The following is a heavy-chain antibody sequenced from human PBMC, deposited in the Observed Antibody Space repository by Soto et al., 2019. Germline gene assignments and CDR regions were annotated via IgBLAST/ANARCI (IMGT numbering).Heavy chain of an antibody. CDR3: AGGGIMYGDYRSMDV. CDR1: GFTFSSYN. D-gene: IGHD4-17*01. V-gene: IGHV3-21*01. J-gene: IGHJ6*03. CDR2: LSSSSSYI. Sequence: EVQLVESGGGLVKPGGSLRLSCAASGFTFSSYNMNWVRQAPGKGLEWVSSLSSSSSYIYYADSVKGRFTISRDNAKNSLYLQMNSLRAEDTAVYYYAGGGIMYGDYRSMDVWGKGTTVTVSS.